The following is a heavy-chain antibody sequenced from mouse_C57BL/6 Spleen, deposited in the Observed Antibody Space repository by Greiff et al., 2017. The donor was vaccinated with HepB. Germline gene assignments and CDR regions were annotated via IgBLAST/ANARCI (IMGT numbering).Heavy chain of an antibody. CDR1: GYTFTSYW. D-gene: IGHD1-1*01. V-gene: IGHV1-50*01. Sequence: VQLQQPGAELVKPGASVKLSCKASGYTFTSYWMQWVKQRPGQGLEWIGEIDPSDSYTNYNQKFKGKATLTVDTSSSTAYMQLSSLTSEDSAVYYCARAHYGSSLDYWGQGTTLTVSS. J-gene: IGHJ2*01. CDR3: ARAHYGSSLDY. CDR2: IDPSDSYT.